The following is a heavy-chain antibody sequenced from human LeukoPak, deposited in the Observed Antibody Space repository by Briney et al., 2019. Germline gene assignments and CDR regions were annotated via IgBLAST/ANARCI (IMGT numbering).Heavy chain of an antibody. CDR2: ISSSSSYI. CDR1: GFTFSSYS. D-gene: IGHD3-22*01. V-gene: IGHV3-21*01. J-gene: IGHJ4*02. CDR3: ARDALRNFYYDSSGHHFDY. Sequence: GGSLRLSCAASGFTFSSYSMNWVRQAPGKGLEWVSSISSSSSYIYYADSVKGRFTIPRDNAKNSLYLQMNSLRAEDTAVYYCARDALRNFYYDSSGHHFDYWGQGTLVTVSS.